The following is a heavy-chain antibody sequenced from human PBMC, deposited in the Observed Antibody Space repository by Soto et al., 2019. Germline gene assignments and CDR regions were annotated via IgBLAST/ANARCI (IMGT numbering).Heavy chain of an antibody. CDR3: AKGRAARGPGLYYFDY. J-gene: IGHJ4*02. D-gene: IGHD3-16*01. V-gene: IGHV3-23*01. CDR1: GFTFSSYA. CDR2: ISGSGGST. Sequence: PGGSLRLSCAASGFTFSSYAMSWVRQAPGKGLEWVSGISGSGGSTYFADSVKGRFTISRDNSKNTLYLQMNSLRVEDTAVYYCAKGRAARGPGLYYFDYWGQGTLVTVSS.